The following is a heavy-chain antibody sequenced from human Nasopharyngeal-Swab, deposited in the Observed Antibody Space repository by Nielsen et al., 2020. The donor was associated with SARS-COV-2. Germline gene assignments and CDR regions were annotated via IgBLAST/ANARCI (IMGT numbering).Heavy chain of an antibody. Sequence: GGSLRLSCAASGFTFSNAWMSWVRQAPGKGLEWVAVISYDGSNKYYADSVKGRFTISRDNSKNTLYLQMNSLRAEDTAVYYCARVAGGYGYYYYYYGMDVWGQGTTVTVSS. D-gene: IGHD5-12*01. J-gene: IGHJ6*02. V-gene: IGHV3-30*03. CDR3: ARVAGGYGYYYYYYGMDV. CDR2: ISYDGSNK. CDR1: GFTFSNAW.